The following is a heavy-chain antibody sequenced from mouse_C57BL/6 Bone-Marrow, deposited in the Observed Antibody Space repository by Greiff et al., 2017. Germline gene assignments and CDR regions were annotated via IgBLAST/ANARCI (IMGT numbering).Heavy chain of an antibody. CDR3: ARGIFYYDYDGYYAMDY. V-gene: IGHV1-50*01. D-gene: IGHD2-4*01. Sequence: QVQLKQPGAELVKPGASVKLSCKASGYTFTSYWMQWVKQRPGQGLEWIGEIDPSDSYTNYNQKFKGKATLTVDTSSSTAYMQLSSLTSEDSAVYYCARGIFYYDYDGYYAMDYWGQGTSVTVSS. CDR1: GYTFTSYW. CDR2: IDPSDSYT. J-gene: IGHJ4*01.